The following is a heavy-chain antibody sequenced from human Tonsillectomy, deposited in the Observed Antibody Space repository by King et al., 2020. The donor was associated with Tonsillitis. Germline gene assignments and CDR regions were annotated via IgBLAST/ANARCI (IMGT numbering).Heavy chain of an antibody. Sequence: VQLVESGGGLVKPGGSLRLSCAASGFTFSSYSMNWVRQAPGKGLEWVSSISSSRNYIYYADSAKGRFTISRDNAKNSLYLQMDSLRAEDTAVYYCARLPYGSGSYFYYGMDVWGQGTTVTVSS. V-gene: IGHV3-21*01. D-gene: IGHD3-10*01. CDR2: ISSSRNYI. J-gene: IGHJ6*02. CDR1: GFTFSSYS. CDR3: ARLPYGSGSYFYYGMDV.